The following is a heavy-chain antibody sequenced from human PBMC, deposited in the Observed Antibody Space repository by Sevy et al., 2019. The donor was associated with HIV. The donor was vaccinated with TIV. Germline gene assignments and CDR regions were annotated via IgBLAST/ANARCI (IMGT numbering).Heavy chain of an antibody. J-gene: IGHJ6*03. CDR1: GFTFSSYG. CDR2: IRYDGSNK. V-gene: IGHV3-30*02. CDR3: AKGTGNRYCSSTSCRPHYYYYMDV. Sequence: GGSLRLSCAASGFTFSSYGMHWVRQAPGKGLEWVAFIRYDGSNKYYADSVKGRFTISRDNSKNTLYLQMNSLRAEETAVYYCAKGTGNRYCSSTSCRPHYYYYMDVWGKGTTVTVFS. D-gene: IGHD2-2*01.